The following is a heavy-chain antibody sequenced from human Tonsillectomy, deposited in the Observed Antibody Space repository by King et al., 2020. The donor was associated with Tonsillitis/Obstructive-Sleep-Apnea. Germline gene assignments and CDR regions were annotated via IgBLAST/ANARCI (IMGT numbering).Heavy chain of an antibody. V-gene: IGHV3-21*01. J-gene: IGHJ4*02. CDR3: ARDYATAFGY. Sequence: VQLVESGGGLVKPGGSLRLSCAASGFSFSTYSMNWVRQAPGKGLEWVSSIARTSSYIYYADSVKGRFTISRDNAKNSLYLQMNSLRAEDTAMYYCARDYATAFGYWGQGTLVTVSS. D-gene: IGHD2-8*01. CDR1: GFSFSTYS. CDR2: IARTSSYI.